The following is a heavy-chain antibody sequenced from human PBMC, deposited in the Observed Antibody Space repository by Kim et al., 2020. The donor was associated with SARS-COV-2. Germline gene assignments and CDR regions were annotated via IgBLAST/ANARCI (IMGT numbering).Heavy chain of an antibody. V-gene: IGHV3-49*04. D-gene: IGHD3-22*01. Sequence: GGSLRLSCTASGFTFGDYAMSWVRQAPGKGLEWVGFIRSKAYGGTTEYAASVKGRFTISRDDSKSIAYLQMNSLKTEDTAVYYCTRVWYYDSSGYYPSHYWGQGTLVTVSS. J-gene: IGHJ4*02. CDR3: TRVWYYDSSGYYPSHY. CDR2: IRSKAYGGTT. CDR1: GFTFGDYA.